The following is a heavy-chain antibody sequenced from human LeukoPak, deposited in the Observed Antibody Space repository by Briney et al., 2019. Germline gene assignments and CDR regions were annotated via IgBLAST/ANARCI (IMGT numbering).Heavy chain of an antibody. CDR1: GFFFDGYA. J-gene: IGHJ4*02. CDR2: VSKDGSAT. CDR3: ATGRVQLDY. V-gene: IGHV3-30*03. D-gene: IGHD3-10*01. Sequence: PGGSLRLSCAASGFFFDGYAMNWVRQAPGKGLEWVAQVSKDGSATFYADSVRGRFTISRDNSKNTLSLQMDNLRVDDTAVYFCATGRVQLDYWGQGALVSVSS.